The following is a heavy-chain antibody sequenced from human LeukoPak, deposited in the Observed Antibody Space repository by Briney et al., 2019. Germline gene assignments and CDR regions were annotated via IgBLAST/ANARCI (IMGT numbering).Heavy chain of an antibody. CDR3: AKDKYQLLHAFDI. V-gene: IGHV3-9*01. J-gene: IGHJ3*02. D-gene: IGHD2-2*01. CDR2: ISWNSGGI. CDR1: GFTFDDYA. Sequence: GGSLRLSCAASGFTFDDYAMHWVRQAPGKGLEWVSGISWNSGGIGYADSVKGRLTISRDNAKNSLYLQMNSLRAEDTALYYCAKDKYQLLHAFDIWGQGTMVTVSS.